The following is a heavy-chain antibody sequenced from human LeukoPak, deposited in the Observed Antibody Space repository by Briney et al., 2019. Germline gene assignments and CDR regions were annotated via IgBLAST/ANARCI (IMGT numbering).Heavy chain of an antibody. Sequence: WVRQPPGKGLEWIGSIYYSGSTYYNPSLKSRVTISADTSKNQFSLKLSSVTAADTAVYYCARVEAVAGTSAYWGQGTLVTVSS. D-gene: IGHD6-19*01. V-gene: IGHV4-39*07. CDR2: IYYSGST. J-gene: IGHJ4*02. CDR3: ARVEAVAGTSAY.